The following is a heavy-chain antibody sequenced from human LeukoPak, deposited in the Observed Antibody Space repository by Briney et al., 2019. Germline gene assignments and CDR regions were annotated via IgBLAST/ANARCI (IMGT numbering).Heavy chain of an antibody. D-gene: IGHD3-22*01. V-gene: IGHV4-4*07. J-gene: IGHJ6*03. CDR2: IYTSGST. Sequence: SETLSLTCTVSGGSIRNYYWSWIRQPAGKGLEWIGRIYTSGSTNYNSSLKSRVTMSVDTSKNQFSLKLSSVTAADTAVYYCARDGYYYASSAYYMDVWGKGTTVTISS. CDR1: GGSIRNYY. CDR3: ARDGYYYASSAYYMDV.